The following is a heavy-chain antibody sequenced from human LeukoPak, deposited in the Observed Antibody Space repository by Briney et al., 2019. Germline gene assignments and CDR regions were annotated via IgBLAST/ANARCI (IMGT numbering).Heavy chain of an antibody. V-gene: IGHV3-23*01. CDR1: GFTFSSYA. J-gene: IGHJ4*02. CDR3: AKSQDGGRLFHFDY. D-gene: IGHD1-26*01. CDR2: ISGSGGST. Sequence: GGSLRLSCAASGFTFSSYAMSWVRQAPGKGLEWVSVISGSGGSTYSADSVKGRFTISRDNSKNTLYLQMNSLRAEDTAVYFCAKSQDGGRLFHFDYWGQGALVTVSS.